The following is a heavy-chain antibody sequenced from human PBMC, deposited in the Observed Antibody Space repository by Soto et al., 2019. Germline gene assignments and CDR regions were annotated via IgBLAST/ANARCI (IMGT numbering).Heavy chain of an antibody. J-gene: IGHJ4*02. D-gene: IGHD1-20*01. CDR2: IYWNDDK. V-gene: IGHV2-5*01. CDR3: AHRLTGRDPIDY. Sequence: ESSPTLVNPTQTLTLTCPFSGFSLSTSGVGVGWIRQPPGKALEWLALIYWNDDKRYSPSLKSRLTITKDTSKNQVVLTMTNMDPVDTATYYCAHRLTGRDPIDYWGQGTLVTVSS. CDR1: GFSLSTSGVG.